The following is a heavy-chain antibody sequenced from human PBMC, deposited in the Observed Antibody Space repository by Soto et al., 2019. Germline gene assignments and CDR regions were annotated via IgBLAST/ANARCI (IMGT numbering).Heavy chain of an antibody. CDR1: GYAFTTYG. CDR2: ISAHNGNT. D-gene: IGHD1-1*01. CDR3: ARGRYGDY. V-gene: IGHV1-18*01. J-gene: IGHJ4*02. Sequence: QVHLVQSGAAVKKPGASLKVSCKGSGYAFTTYGITWVRQAPGQGLEWMGWISAHNGNTNYAQKLQGRVTVTSDTSTSTAYMELRSLRSDDTAVYYCARGRYGDYWGQGALVTVSS.